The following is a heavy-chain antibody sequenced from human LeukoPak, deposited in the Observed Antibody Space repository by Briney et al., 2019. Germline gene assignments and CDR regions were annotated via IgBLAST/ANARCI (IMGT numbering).Heavy chain of an antibody. J-gene: IGHJ1*01. D-gene: IGHD3-22*01. CDR2: IYYSGST. CDR1: GGSISNYY. Sequence: PSGTLSLTCTVSGGSISNYYWSWIRQPPGKGLEWIGYIYYSGSTNYNPSLKSRVIISVDTSKNQFSLKLSSVTAADTAVYYCASHYYDSSGYYLAEYFQHWGQGTLVTVSS. CDR3: ASHYYDSSGYYLAEYFQH. V-gene: IGHV4-59*01.